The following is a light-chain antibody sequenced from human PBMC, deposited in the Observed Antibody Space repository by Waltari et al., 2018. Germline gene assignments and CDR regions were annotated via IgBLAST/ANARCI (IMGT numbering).Light chain of an antibody. Sequence: SCRASQSVSYYLAWDQQRRGHAPRLLTSDTSHRATGLPDIFSGSGSETDFTLPIRSLEPEHFAFYYFHERRNLPLPCGGWTKVEIK. CDR2: DTS. V-gene: IGKV3-11*01. CDR1: QSVSYY. CDR3: HERRNLPLP. J-gene: IGKJ4*01.